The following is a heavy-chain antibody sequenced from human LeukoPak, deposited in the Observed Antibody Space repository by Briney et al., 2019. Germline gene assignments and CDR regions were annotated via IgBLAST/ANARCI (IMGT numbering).Heavy chain of an antibody. CDR2: SRSKANSYTT. CDR3: LVFVHVTDY. J-gene: IGHJ4*02. CDR1: GLTLSDHQ. D-gene: IGHD6-6*01. Sequence: GGSLRLSCAASGLTLSDHQMDWVRQAPGKGLDWVGRSRSKANSYTTEYAASVRGRFTILRDESKNSLYLQMNSLKTDDTAVYYCLVFVHVTDYWGQGTLVTVSS. V-gene: IGHV3-72*01.